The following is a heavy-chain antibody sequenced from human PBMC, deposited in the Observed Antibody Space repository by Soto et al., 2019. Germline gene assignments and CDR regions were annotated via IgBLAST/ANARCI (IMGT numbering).Heavy chain of an antibody. CDR1: VFTFRSYT. CDR2: LSYDGSTK. V-gene: IGHV3-30-3*01. D-gene: IGHD6-19*01. Sequence: GSLRLSCAASVFTFRSYTMHWIRQAPGKGLEWVALLSYDGSTKYYADSVKGRFTVSRDDSQNTLFLQMNSLRGEDTAVYYCARDSSGWTNWFDPWGQGTLVTVSS. CDR3: ARDSSGWTNWFDP. J-gene: IGHJ5*02.